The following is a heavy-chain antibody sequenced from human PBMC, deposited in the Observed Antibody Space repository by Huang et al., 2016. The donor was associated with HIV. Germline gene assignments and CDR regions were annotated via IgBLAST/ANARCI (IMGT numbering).Heavy chain of an antibody. D-gene: IGHD3-10*01. J-gene: IGHJ6*02. CDR2: IYPGDSDT. V-gene: IGHV5-51*01. CDR1: GCSFRSNW. CDR3: ARLIGSPSFYYGLDV. Sequence: EVQLVQSGAEVKKPGESLKISCKGSGCSFRSNWIGWVRQMPGKGLEWMGIIYPGDSDTCYSPSFQVQVTISADKSIHTAYLRWSSLKASDTAMYYCARLIGSPSFYYGLDVWGQGTTVTVSS.